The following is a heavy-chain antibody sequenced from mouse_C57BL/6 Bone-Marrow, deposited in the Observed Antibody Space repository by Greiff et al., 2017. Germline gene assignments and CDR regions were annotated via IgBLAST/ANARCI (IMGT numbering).Heavy chain of an antibody. V-gene: IGHV14-4*01. CDR1: GFNIKDDY. CDR3: SFCYACPFAY. J-gene: IGHJ3*01. Sequence: EVQLQQSGAELVRPGASVKLSCTASGFNIKDDYMHWVKQRPEQGLEWIGWIDPEDGDTEYASKFQGKATITADTSSNTAYLQLSSLTSEDTAVYYFSFCYACPFAYWGQGTLVTVSA. CDR2: IDPEDGDT. D-gene: IGHD2-1*01.